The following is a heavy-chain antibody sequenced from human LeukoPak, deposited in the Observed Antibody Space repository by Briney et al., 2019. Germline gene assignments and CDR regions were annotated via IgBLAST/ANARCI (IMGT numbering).Heavy chain of an antibody. D-gene: IGHD2-15*01. J-gene: IGHJ4*02. CDR3: AFTDGSCFYQRDYYFEY. CDR1: VDSISSGGTY. Sequence: PPQTLSLTCTVSVDSISSGGTYGGSVRQPPGKGLGWIGSIYYTGSTYYNPSLKSRVTISLDGSKNQYSLYLTSVTAADTAVYFCAFTDGSCFYQRDYYFEYLRQGTLVSVSS. CDR2: IYYTGST. V-gene: IGHV4-30-2*01.